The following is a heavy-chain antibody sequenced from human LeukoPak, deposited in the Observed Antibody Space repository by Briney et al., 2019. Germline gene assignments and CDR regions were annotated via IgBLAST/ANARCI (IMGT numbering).Heavy chain of an antibody. CDR1: GFTFSSSA. CDR3: AELGITMIGGV. D-gene: IGHD3-10*02. V-gene: IGHV3-48*03. Sequence: GGSLRLSCAASGFTFSSSAMNWVRQAPGKGLEWVSYISSSGSTIYYADSVKGRFTISRDNAKNSLYLQMNSLRAEDTAVYYCAELGITMIGGVWGKGTTVTLSS. CDR2: ISSSGSTI. J-gene: IGHJ6*04.